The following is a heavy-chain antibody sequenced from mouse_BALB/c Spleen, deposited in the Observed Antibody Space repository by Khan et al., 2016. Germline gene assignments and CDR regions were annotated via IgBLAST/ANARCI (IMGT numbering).Heavy chain of an antibody. J-gene: IGHJ3*01. CDR1: GYTFSRYW. V-gene: IGHV1-9*01. CDR2: ILPGSGTI. CDR3: ARGTY. Sequence: QVQLQQSGAELMKPGASVKISCKATGYTFSRYWIEWIKERPGHGLEWIGEILPGSGTINYNDNFKDKATFTAETSSNTAYIHLSSLTSEDSAVYYCARGTYWGQGTLVTVSA.